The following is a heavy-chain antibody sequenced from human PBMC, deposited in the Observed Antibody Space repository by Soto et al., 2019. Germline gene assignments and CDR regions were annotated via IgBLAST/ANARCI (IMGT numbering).Heavy chain of an antibody. CDR3: ARGLGIAANWFDP. V-gene: IGHV3-33*01. J-gene: IGHJ5*02. CDR1: GFTFSSYG. CDR2: IWYDGSNK. D-gene: IGHD6-13*01. Sequence: QVQLVESGGGVVQPGRSLRLSCAASGFTFSSYGMHWVRQEPGKGLEWVAVIWYDGSNKYYADSVKGRFTISRDNSKNTLYLQMNSLRAEDTAVYYCARGLGIAANWFDPWGQGTLVTGSS.